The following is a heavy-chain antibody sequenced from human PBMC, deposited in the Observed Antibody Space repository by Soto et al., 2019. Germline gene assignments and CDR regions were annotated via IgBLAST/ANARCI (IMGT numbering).Heavy chain of an antibody. D-gene: IGHD2-15*01. CDR2: IEPSDSYT. CDR3: VSRGERYCDVPSCSTER. CDR1: GYTFTHFW. J-gene: IGHJ4*02. Sequence: SLKISCQGSGYTFTHFWIPWVRQMPGKGLEWIGRIEPSDSYTNYGPSFQGHVSISVDNSIKTAYLQWRSLKASETAMYYCVSRGERYCDVPSCSTERWGEGTLVTVS. V-gene: IGHV5-10-1*01.